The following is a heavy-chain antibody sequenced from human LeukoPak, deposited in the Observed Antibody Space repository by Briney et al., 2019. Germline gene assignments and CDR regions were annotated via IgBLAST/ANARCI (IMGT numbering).Heavy chain of an antibody. J-gene: IGHJ4*02. D-gene: IGHD5-12*01. CDR3: ARDGGYRAIDY. CDR1: GFTFSSYW. Sequence: PGGSLRLSCAASGFTFSSYWMHWVRQAPGKGLVWVSRIKSDGSSTSYADSVKGRFTISRDNAKNTLYLQMNSLRAEDTAVYYCARDGGYRAIDYWGQGTLVTVSS. CDR2: IKSDGSST. V-gene: IGHV3-74*01.